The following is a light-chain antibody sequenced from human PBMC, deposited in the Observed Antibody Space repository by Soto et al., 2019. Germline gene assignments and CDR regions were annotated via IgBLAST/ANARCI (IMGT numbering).Light chain of an antibody. V-gene: IGLV1-44*01. CDR2: SDN. Sequence: VLTQPPSASGTPGQRVTISCSGASSNMGSNTVNWYQQLPRTAPKLLIYSDNQRPSGVPDRFSGSKSGTSASLAITGLQSEDEADYYCAAWDGSLNHILFGGGTKLTVL. CDR1: SSNMGSNT. J-gene: IGLJ2*01. CDR3: AAWDGSLNHIL.